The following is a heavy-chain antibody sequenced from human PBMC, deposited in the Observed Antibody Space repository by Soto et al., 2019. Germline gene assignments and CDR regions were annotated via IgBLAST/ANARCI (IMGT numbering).Heavy chain of an antibody. V-gene: IGHV1-2*02. Sequence: ASVKVSCKASGFSFTGYYIHCLRQSPGQGLEWMGCINAHSGGTEYAQKFQGRVTLTRDTSIATAYLTLTSLTSDDTALYYCAKDLTRQLAYWLDPWGQGTQVTVSS. J-gene: IGHJ5*02. CDR1: GFSFTGYY. CDR3: AKDLTRQLAYWLDP. CDR2: INAHSGGT. D-gene: IGHD6-6*01.